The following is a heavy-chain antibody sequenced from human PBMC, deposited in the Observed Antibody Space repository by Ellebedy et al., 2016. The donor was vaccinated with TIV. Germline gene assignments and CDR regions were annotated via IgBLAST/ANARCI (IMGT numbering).Heavy chain of an antibody. Sequence: GGSLRLSXAASGFTLNNYAMNWVRQAPGKGLEWVSGVSGSGSRTFYADSVGGRFTVSRDNSKNTLYLQMNSLRADDTAVYYCARGGGEASGSQGYWGQGTLVTVSS. CDR1: GFTLNNYA. J-gene: IGHJ4*02. D-gene: IGHD3-10*01. V-gene: IGHV3-23*01. CDR2: VSGSGSRT. CDR3: ARGGGEASGSQGY.